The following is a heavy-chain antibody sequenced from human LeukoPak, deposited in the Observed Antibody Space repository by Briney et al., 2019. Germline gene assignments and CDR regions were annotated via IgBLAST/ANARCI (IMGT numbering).Heavy chain of an antibody. V-gene: IGHV4-38-2*02. CDR3: ARGPTYQPIDY. D-gene: IGHD2-2*01. CDR1: GYSIGSGHY. Sequence: SETLSLTCTVSGYSIGSGHYWGWIRQPPGKGLEWIGSMYHSGSTYYNPPLKSRVTISEDTSKNHFSLKLSSVTAADTAVYYCARGPTYQPIDYWGQGTLVTVSS. CDR2: MYHSGST. J-gene: IGHJ4*02.